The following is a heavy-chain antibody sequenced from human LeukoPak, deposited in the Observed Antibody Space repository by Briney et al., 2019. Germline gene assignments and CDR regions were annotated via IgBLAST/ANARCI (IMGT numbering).Heavy chain of an antibody. Sequence: ASVKVSCKASGYTFTTYGISWVRQAPGQGLEWMGWINPYNGDTNYAQKLQGRVTMTTDTSTSTAYMELRSLRSDDTAVYYCATVYGYYFDYWGQGTLVTVSS. D-gene: IGHD2-8*01. CDR3: ATVYGYYFDY. J-gene: IGHJ4*02. CDR2: INPYNGDT. V-gene: IGHV1-18*01. CDR1: GYTFTTYG.